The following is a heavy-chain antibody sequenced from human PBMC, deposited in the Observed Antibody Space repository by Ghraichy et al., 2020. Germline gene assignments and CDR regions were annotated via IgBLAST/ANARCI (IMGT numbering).Heavy chain of an antibody. CDR2: IYYSGST. J-gene: IGHJ4*02. CDR1: GGSISSGGYY. Sequence: SETLSLTCTVSGGSISSGGYYWSWIRQHPGKGLEWIGHIYYSGSTYYNPSLKSRVTISVDTSKNQFSLKLSSVTAADTAMYYCAREVGGYYESSGYPDYWGQGTLVTVSS. CDR3: AREVGGYYESSGYPDY. D-gene: IGHD3-22*01. V-gene: IGHV4-31*03.